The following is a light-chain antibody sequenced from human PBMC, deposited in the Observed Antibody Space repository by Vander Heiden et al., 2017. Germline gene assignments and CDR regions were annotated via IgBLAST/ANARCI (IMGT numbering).Light chain of an antibody. CDR3: QSYDSSLSGSNWV. CDR2: GNS. Sequence: QSVLTQPPSVSGAPAQRVTISCTGSSSNIGAGYDVHWYQQLPGTAPKLLIYGNSNRPSGVPDRFSGSKSGTSASLAITGLQAEDEADYYCQSYDSSLSGSNWVFGGGTKLTVL. J-gene: IGLJ3*02. CDR1: SSNIGAGYD. V-gene: IGLV1-40*01.